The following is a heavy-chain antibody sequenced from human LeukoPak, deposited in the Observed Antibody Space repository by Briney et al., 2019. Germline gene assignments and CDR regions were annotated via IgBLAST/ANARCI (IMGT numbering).Heavy chain of an antibody. CDR2: ISSSGSNI. CDR1: GLSFRSYG. Sequence: GGSLRLSCEASGLSFRSYGMSWVRQAPGKGLEWVSYISSSGSNIDYADSVKGRFTISRDNAKNSLYLQMNSLRAEDTAVYYCARAHHYDTSGYHHCLDYWGQGTLVTVSS. D-gene: IGHD3-22*01. J-gene: IGHJ4*02. V-gene: IGHV3-48*04. CDR3: ARAHHYDTSGYHHCLDY.